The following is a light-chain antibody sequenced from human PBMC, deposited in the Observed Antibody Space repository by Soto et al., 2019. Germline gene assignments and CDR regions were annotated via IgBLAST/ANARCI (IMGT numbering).Light chain of an antibody. CDR1: SSDVGSHNL. V-gene: IGLV2-23*01. CDR2: EGS. CDR3: CSYAGSSTYI. J-gene: IGLJ1*01. Sequence: QSVLTQPACVSGSPGQSITISCTGTSSDVGSHNLVSWYQQHPDRAPKLMIYEGSKRPSGVSNRFSGSKSGNTASLTISGLQAEDEADYFCCSYAGSSTYIFGSGTKLTVV.